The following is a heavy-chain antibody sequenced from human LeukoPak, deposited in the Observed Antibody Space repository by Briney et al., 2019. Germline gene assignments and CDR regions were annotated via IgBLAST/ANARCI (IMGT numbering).Heavy chain of an antibody. CDR2: IHSDGSST. J-gene: IGHJ5*02. D-gene: IGHD2-15*01. V-gene: IGHV3-74*01. Sequence: GGSLRLSCAASGFTFSSYWMHWVRQAPGKGLVWVSHIHSDGSSTSYADSVKGRFTISRDNAKNTLYLQMNSLRAEDTAVYYCARSRLGYCSGGSCFSFWFDPWGQGTLVTVSS. CDR1: GFTFSSYW. CDR3: ARSRLGYCSGGSCFSFWFDP.